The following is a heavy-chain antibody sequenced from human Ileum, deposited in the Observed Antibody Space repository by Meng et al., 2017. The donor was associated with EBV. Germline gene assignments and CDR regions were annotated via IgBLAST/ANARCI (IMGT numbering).Heavy chain of an antibody. J-gene: IGHJ4*02. CDR3: ASSPNNDVGPFDY. CDR1: GYTFISDY. Sequence: LLQYGAGGQMTPSATQVSSYVVGYTFISDYCRCLSHEPPQKVLEMSWVINGNGRTEYSPTFQSRATITRDTSENTVSLELSSLRSEDTAVYYCASSPNNDVGPFDYWGQGTLVTVSS. V-gene: IGHV1-3*04. D-gene: IGHD2-8*01. CDR2: VINGNGRT.